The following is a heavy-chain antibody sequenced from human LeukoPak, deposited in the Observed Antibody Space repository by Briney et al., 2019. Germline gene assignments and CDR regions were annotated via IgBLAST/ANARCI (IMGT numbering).Heavy chain of an antibody. J-gene: IGHJ5*02. D-gene: IGHD6-13*01. Sequence: PSETLSLTCTVSGGSISSSSYYWGWIRQPPGKGLEWIGSIYYSGSTYYNPSLKSRVTISVDTSKNQFSLKLSSVTAADTAVYYCARVYSSSDWFDPWSQGTLVTVSS. CDR3: ARVYSSSDWFDP. CDR2: IYYSGST. CDR1: GGSISSSSYY. V-gene: IGHV4-39*07.